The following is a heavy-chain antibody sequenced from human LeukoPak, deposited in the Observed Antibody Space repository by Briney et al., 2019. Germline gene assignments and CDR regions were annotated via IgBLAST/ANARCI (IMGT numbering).Heavy chain of an antibody. Sequence: AGGSLRLSCAASGFTFTTYWMSWVRQAPGKGLEWVANIKGDGSEKQYVDSAKGRFTISRDNARNSLYLQMNSLRAEDTAVYYCARDLGSGFDYWGQGTLVTVSS. CDR3: ARDLGSGFDY. CDR2: IKGDGSEK. V-gene: IGHV3-7*03. CDR1: GFTFTTYW. J-gene: IGHJ4*02. D-gene: IGHD2-15*01.